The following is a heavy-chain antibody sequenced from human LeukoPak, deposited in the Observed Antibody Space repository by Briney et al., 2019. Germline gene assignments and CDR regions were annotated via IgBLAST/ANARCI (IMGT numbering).Heavy chain of an antibody. J-gene: IGHJ4*02. V-gene: IGHV3-33*08. CDR2: IWYDGGNK. D-gene: IGHD6-13*01. CDR3: ARVAPIYSSSLYYLDY. Sequence: GGSLRLSCAASGFTFSSYVMHWVRQAPGKGLEWVAVIWYDGGNKYYADSVKGRFTISRDNSKNTLYLQMNSLRAEDTAVYYCARVAPIYSSSLYYLDYWGQGTLVTVSS. CDR1: GFTFSSYV.